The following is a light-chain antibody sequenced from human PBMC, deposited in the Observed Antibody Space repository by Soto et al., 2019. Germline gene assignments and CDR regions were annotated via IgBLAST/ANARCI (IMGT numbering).Light chain of an antibody. CDR2: AAS. J-gene: IGKJ1*01. CDR1: QTVNIY. Sequence: DFQMTQSPSSLSASVGDRVTITCRASQTVNIYLSWYQQKPGKAPKLLIYAASFLQTGAPSRFSGCGSGTDFTLTISSLQPDDFATYYGQQTYNTPWTFGQGTKVDIK. CDR3: QQTYNTPWT. V-gene: IGKV1-39*01.